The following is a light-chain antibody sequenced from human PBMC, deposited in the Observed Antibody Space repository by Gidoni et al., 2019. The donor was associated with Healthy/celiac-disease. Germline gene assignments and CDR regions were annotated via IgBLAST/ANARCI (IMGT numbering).Light chain of an antibody. CDR3: MQALQTRT. V-gene: IGKV2-28*01. Sequence: IMMTQSPPSLPVTPGEPASISCRSSQSLLHSNGYNYLDWYLQKPGQSPQLLIYLGSNRASGVPDRFSGSGAGTDFTLKISRVEAEDVGVYYCMQALQTRTFGQGTKVEIK. CDR2: LGS. J-gene: IGKJ1*01. CDR1: QSLLHSNGYNY.